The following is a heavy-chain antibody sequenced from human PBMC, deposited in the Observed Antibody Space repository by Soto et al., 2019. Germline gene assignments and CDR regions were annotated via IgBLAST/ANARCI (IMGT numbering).Heavy chain of an antibody. CDR1: GGFLSGGVGGLYY. CDR3: AREVIPLTTDWYFDL. CDR2: IYDSGST. V-gene: IGHV4-30-4*01. J-gene: IGHJ2*01. Sequence: QLQLRESGPGLVKSSETLSLTCTVSGGFLSGGVGGLYYWSWIRRPPGKGLEWIGYIYDSGSTYYNPSLNSRVTISVDTSKNQFSLRLSSVTAADTAVYYCAREVIPLTTDWYFDLWGRGTLVTVSS. D-gene: IGHD4-17*01.